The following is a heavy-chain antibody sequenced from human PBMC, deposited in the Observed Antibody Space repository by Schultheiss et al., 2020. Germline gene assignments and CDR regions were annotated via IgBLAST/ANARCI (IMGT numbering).Heavy chain of an antibody. CDR2: IYYSGST. J-gene: IGHJ6*02. D-gene: IGHD3-22*01. CDR3: ARETYDSTKTYGMDV. Sequence: LRLSCTVSGGSISSGGYYWSWIRQPPGKGLEWIGYIYYSGSTYYNPSLKSRVTISVDTSKNQFSLKLSSVTAADTAVYYCARETYDSTKTYGMDVWGQGTTVTVSS. CDR1: GGSISSGGYY. V-gene: IGHV4-31*03.